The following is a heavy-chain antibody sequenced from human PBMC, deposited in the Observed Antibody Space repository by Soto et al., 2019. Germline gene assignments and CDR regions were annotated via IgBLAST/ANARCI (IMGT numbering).Heavy chain of an antibody. V-gene: IGHV1-69*08. CDR1: GGTFSSYT. CDR2: IIPILGIA. J-gene: IGHJ4*02. Sequence: QVQLVQSGAEVKKPGSSVKVSCKASGGTFSSYTISWVRQAPGQGLEWMGRIIPILGIANYAQKFLGRVPITADKSTSTAYMELSSLSSEDTSVYYCAREIRSGYCSGGSCYSHFDYWGKGTLVTVSS. CDR3: AREIRSGYCSGGSCYSHFDY. D-gene: IGHD2-15*01.